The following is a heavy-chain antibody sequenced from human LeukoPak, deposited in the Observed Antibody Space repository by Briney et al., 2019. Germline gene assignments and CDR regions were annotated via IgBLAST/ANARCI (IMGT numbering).Heavy chain of an antibody. CDR3: ARGPPSRGGSCDY. V-gene: IGHV1-2*04. Sequence: ASVKVSCKASGYTFTGYYMHWVRQAPGQGLEWMGWINPNSGGTNYAQKFQGWVTMTRDTSTSTVYMELSSLRSEDTAVYYCARGPPSRGGSCDYWGQGTLVTVSS. J-gene: IGHJ4*02. CDR1: GYTFTGYY. D-gene: IGHD2-15*01. CDR2: INPNSGGT.